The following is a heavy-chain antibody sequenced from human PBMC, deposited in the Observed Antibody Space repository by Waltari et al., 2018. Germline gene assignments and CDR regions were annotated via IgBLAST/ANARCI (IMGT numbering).Heavy chain of an antibody. CDR1: GGTFSSYA. CDR2: IIPIFVTA. V-gene: IGHV1-69*14. D-gene: IGHD3-22*01. J-gene: IGHJ4*02. Sequence: QVQLVQSGAEVKKPGSSVKVSCKASGGTFSSYAISWVRQAPGQGLEWMGGIIPIFVTANYAQKFQGRVTITADKSTSTAYMELSSLRSEDTAVYYCAREFADYYDSSGYSEADYWGQGTLVTVSS. CDR3: AREFADYYDSSGYSEADY.